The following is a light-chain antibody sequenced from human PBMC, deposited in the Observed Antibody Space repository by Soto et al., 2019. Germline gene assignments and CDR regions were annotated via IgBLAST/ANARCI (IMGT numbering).Light chain of an antibody. CDR2: DVS. Sequence: QSALTQPRSVSGSPGPSVTISCTGTSSDVGGYNYVSWYQQHPGKAPKLMIYDVSKRPSGVPDRCSGSKSGNTASLTISGIQAEDEADYYCCSNAGSFVVFGGGTKVTVL. J-gene: IGLJ2*01. CDR1: SSDVGGYNY. V-gene: IGLV2-11*01. CDR3: CSNAGSFVV.